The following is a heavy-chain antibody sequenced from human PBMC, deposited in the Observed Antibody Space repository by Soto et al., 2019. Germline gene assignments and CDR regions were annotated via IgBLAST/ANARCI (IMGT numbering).Heavy chain of an antibody. V-gene: IGHV3-30*03. CDR2: ISSDGSNK. CDR1: GFSFTNYG. Sequence: QVQLVESGGGVVQPGRSLTLSCAASGFSFTNYGMHWVRQAPGKGLDWVALISSDGSNKYYPDSVKGRFTISRDNSKNALYLRTTSLRSITTAVYDCAADFYFLDYGGNGTLVAVSS. D-gene: IGHD3-3*01. CDR3: AADFYFLDY. J-gene: IGHJ4*01.